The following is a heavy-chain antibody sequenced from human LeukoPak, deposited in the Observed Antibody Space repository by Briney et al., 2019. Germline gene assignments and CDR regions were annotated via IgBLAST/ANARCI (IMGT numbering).Heavy chain of an antibody. CDR3: ARVQGSSGWYIDY. J-gene: IGHJ4*02. Sequence: ASVKVSCKASGYTFTSFGISWVRQAPGQGLEWMGRISAYNANTNFAQNLQGRVTMTTDTSTSTAYMELRSLRSDDTAVYYCARVQGSSGWYIDYWGQGTLVTVSS. V-gene: IGHV1-18*01. CDR1: GYTFTSFG. CDR2: ISAYNANT. D-gene: IGHD6-19*01.